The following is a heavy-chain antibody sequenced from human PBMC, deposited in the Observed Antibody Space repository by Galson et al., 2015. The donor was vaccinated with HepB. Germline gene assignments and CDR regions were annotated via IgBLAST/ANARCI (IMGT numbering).Heavy chain of an antibody. Sequence: SLRLSCAASGFTFSSYAMTWVRQAPGKGLEWASGISGSGGSTYYADSVKGRFTISRDNSKNTLYLQMNSLRAEDSAVYYCAKVISESDFWGGPFDYWGQGTLVTVSS. CDR1: GFTFSSYA. V-gene: IGHV3-23*01. D-gene: IGHD3-3*01. CDR2: ISGSGGST. J-gene: IGHJ4*02. CDR3: AKVISESDFWGGPFDY.